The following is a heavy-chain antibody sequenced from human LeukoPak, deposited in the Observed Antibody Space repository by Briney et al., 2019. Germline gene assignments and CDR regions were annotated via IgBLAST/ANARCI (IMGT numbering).Heavy chain of an antibody. V-gene: IGHV3-23*01. D-gene: IGHD1-26*01. CDR3: ARDWEVGATSYDY. CDR2: ISGSGGGT. CDR1: GFTFSSYG. J-gene: IGHJ4*02. Sequence: GGTLRLSCAASGFTFSSYGMSWVRQAPGKGLEWVSAISGSGGGTYYADSVKGRFTISRDNAKNSLYLQMNSLRAEDTAVYYCARDWEVGATSYDYWGQGTLVTVSS.